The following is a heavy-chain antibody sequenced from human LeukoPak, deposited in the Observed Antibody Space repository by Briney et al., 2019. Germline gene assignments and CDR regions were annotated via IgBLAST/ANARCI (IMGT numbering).Heavy chain of an antibody. D-gene: IGHD3-16*01. Sequence: ASVKVSCTASGYTFTSYDINWVRQATGQGLEWMGWMNPNSGNTGYAQKFQGRVTMTRNTSISTAYMELSSLRSEDTAVYYCARLGSSWARDDAFDIWGQGTMVTVSS. CDR1: GYTFTSYD. CDR2: MNPNSGNT. J-gene: IGHJ3*02. CDR3: ARLGSSWARDDAFDI. V-gene: IGHV1-8*01.